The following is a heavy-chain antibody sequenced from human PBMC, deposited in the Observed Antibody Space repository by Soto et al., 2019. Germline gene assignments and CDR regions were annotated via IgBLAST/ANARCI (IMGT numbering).Heavy chain of an antibody. Sequence: PGESLKISCKGSGYSFTSYWIGWVRQMPGKGLEWMGIIYPGDSDTRYNPSFQGQVTISADKSIGAAYLQWSSLKASDTAMYYCARHNAGLYDSSGPWGQGTMVTVSS. CDR3: ARHNAGLYDSSGP. CDR1: GYSFTSYW. V-gene: IGHV5-51*01. D-gene: IGHD3-22*01. CDR2: IYPGDSDT. J-gene: IGHJ3*01.